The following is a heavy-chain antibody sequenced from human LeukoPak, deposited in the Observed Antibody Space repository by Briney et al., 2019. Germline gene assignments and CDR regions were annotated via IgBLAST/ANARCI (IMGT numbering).Heavy chain of an antibody. CDR2: IKQDGSEK. V-gene: IGHV3-7*01. CDR3: ARGYDSGLDY. J-gene: IGHJ4*02. CDR1: RFTFSTYW. Sequence: PGGSLRLSCAASRFTFSTYWMSWVRQAPGKGLEWVANIKQDGSEKHYVDSVKGRFTISRDNAKNSLFLQMNSLRAEDTAVYYCARGYDSGLDYWGQGTLVTVSS. D-gene: IGHD6-19*01.